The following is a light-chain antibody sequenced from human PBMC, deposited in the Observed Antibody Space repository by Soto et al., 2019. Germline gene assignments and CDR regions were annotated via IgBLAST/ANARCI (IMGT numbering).Light chain of an antibody. CDR1: QSVTTN. Sequence: EIVMTQSPATLSVSPGERATLSCTASQSVTTNLAWYQQKPGQAPRLLIYGASTRATGVPARFSGSGSGTEFTLTISSLQSEDFAVYCCQQYNNWPRTFGQGTKVDIK. V-gene: IGKV3-15*01. J-gene: IGKJ1*01. CDR2: GAS. CDR3: QQYNNWPRT.